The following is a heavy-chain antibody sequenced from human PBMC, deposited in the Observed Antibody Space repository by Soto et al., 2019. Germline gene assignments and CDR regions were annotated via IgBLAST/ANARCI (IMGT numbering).Heavy chain of an antibody. CDR2: SIPIFGTA. CDR1: GGTFSSYA. J-gene: IGHJ6*02. D-gene: IGHD2-2*01. V-gene: IGHV1-69*12. CDR3: ARHVPAAGYYYGMDV. Sequence: QVQLVQSGAEVKKPGSSVKVSCKASGGTFSSYAISWVRQAPGQGLEWMGGSIPIFGTANYEQKVQGRVTITADESTSTAYMELSSVRYEDTAVYYCARHVPAAGYYYGMDVWGQGTTVTVSS.